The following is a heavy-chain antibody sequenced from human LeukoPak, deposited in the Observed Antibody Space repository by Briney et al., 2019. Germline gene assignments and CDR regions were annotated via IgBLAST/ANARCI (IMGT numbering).Heavy chain of an antibody. V-gene: IGHV4-59*01. CDR3: ARDYTLSGGHSFDP. J-gene: IGHJ5*02. Sequence: PSETLSLTCTVPGGSISRYYWSWIRQPPGKALEWIGDIYYTGSTNYNPSLKSRVTLSVDTSKNQFSLKLSSVTAADTAVYYCARDYTLSGGHSFDPWGQGTLVTVSS. CDR1: GGSISRYY. CDR2: IYYTGST. D-gene: IGHD2-15*01.